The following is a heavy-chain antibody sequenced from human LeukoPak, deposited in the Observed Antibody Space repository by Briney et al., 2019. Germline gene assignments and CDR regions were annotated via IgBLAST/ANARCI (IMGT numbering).Heavy chain of an antibody. Sequence: GGSLSLSCAASGLTFTSYWMHWVRQTPGKGLVWVSRINSDGSTTSDADSVEGRFTISRDNSKNTLYLQMNRLRAEDTAVYHCAKVKEPFIVGATNFDYWGQGTLVTVSS. D-gene: IGHD1-26*01. V-gene: IGHV3-74*01. CDR3: AKVKEPFIVGATNFDY. J-gene: IGHJ4*02. CDR1: GLTFTSYW. CDR2: INSDGSTT.